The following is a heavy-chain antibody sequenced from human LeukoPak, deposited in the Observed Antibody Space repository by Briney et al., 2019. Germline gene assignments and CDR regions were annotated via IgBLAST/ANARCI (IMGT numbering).Heavy chain of an antibody. V-gene: IGHV3-21*01. D-gene: IGHD3-10*01. Sequence: PGVSLRLSCEASGHIYSVSMMNWARQAPGKGLEWVSSISSSGTDIYYADSVEGRFTISRDNAKNSLYLQMNSLRAEDTTVYYCARASGRGFDLWGGGTLVTVSS. CDR1: GHIYSVSM. CDR2: ISSSGTDI. J-gene: IGHJ2*01. CDR3: ARASGRGFDL.